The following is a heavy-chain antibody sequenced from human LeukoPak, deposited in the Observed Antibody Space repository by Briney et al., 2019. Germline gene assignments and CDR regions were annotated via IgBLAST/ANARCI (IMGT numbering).Heavy chain of an antibody. V-gene: IGHV1-18*01. D-gene: IGHD2-2*01. Sequence: GASVKVSCKASGYTFTSYGISWVRRAPGQGLEWMGWISAYNGSTNYTQKLQGRVTMTTDTSTSTAYMELRSLRSDDTAVYYCARVGDIVVVPYYWGQGTLVTVPS. CDR1: GYTFTSYG. CDR3: ARVGDIVVVPYY. J-gene: IGHJ4*02. CDR2: ISAYNGST.